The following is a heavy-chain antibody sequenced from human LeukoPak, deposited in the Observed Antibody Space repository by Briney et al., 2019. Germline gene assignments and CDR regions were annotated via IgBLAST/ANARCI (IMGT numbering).Heavy chain of an antibody. J-gene: IGHJ4*02. V-gene: IGHV1-18*01. CDR3: ARATVTTKKVDY. CDR2: ISAYNGNT. D-gene: IGHD4-17*01. CDR1: GYTFTTYG. Sequence: ASAKVSCKASGYTFTTYGISWVRQAPGQGREWMGWISAYNGNTNYAQKLQGRVTMTTDTSTSTAYMELRSLRSDDTAVYYCARATVTTKKVDYWGQGTLVTVSS.